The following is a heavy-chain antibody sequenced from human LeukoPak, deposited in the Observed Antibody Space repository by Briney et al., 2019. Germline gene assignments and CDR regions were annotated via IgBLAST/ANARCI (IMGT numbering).Heavy chain of an antibody. Sequence: PSETLSLTCTVSGVSISSSNSYWGWIRQPPGKGLEWIGSIYYSGNTYYNTSLKSQVSISIDTSKNQFSLRLTSVTAANTAVYYCARQTGSGLFILPGGQGTLVTVSS. J-gene: IGHJ4*02. CDR3: ARQTGSGLFILP. V-gene: IGHV4-39*01. CDR2: IYYSGNT. CDR1: GVSISSSNSY. D-gene: IGHD3/OR15-3a*01.